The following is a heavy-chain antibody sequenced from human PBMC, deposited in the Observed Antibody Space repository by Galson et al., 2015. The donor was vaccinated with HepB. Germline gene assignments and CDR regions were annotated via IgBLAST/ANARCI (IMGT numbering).Heavy chain of an antibody. V-gene: IGHV3-23*01. Sequence: SLRLSCAASGLTFSSYALNWVRQAPGRGPEWVSFISASGGDTYYADSVKGRVTISRDNSKNMLYLDMNSVRAEDTAIYYCAKGGIPDAPRAFNIWGQGTMVTVSS. J-gene: IGHJ3*02. CDR1: GLTFSSYA. D-gene: IGHD2-2*01. CDR2: ISASGGDT. CDR3: AKGGIPDAPRAFNI.